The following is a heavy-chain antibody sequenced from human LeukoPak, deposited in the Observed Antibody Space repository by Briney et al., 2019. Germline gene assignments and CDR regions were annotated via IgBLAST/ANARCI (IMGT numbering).Heavy chain of an antibody. V-gene: IGHV3-7*01. CDR2: IKYDGSEE. CDR1: GFTLSSSW. Sequence: GGSLRLSCVASGFTLSSSWMNWVRQAPGKGLDWVANIKYDGSEEYYVDSVKGRFTISRDNAQNSLYLQMNNLRAEDTAVYYCARDVYRSFDYWGQGTLVTVSS. CDR3: ARDVYRSFDY. D-gene: IGHD5/OR15-5a*01. J-gene: IGHJ4*02.